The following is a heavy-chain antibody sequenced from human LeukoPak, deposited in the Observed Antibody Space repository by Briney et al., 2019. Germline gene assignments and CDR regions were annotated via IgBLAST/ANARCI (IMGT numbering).Heavy chain of an antibody. CDR2: ISGSGGST. CDR1: GFTFSSYA. D-gene: IGHD2-2*02. Sequence: GGSLRLSCAASGFTFSSYAMSWVRQAPGKGLGWVSAISGSGGSTYYADSVKGRFTISRDNSKNTLYLQMNSLRAEDTAVYYCAKGACSTTSCYTGHWGQGTLVTVSS. J-gene: IGHJ4*02. V-gene: IGHV3-23*01. CDR3: AKGACSTTSCYTGH.